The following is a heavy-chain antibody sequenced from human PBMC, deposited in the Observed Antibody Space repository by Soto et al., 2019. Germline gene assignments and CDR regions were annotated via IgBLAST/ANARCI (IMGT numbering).Heavy chain of an antibody. CDR1: GYTLTELS. J-gene: IGHJ4*02. V-gene: IGHV1-24*01. Sequence: GVSVKVSCNVSGYTLTELSMHWVRQAPGKGLEWMGVFDPEDGETIYAHKFQGRVTMTEDTSTDAAYMELSSLRSEDTAVYYCATDPLVSGYDFAIHXWGQGTLFTVSX. D-gene: IGHD5-12*01. CDR3: ATDPLVSGYDFAIHX. CDR2: FDPEDGET.